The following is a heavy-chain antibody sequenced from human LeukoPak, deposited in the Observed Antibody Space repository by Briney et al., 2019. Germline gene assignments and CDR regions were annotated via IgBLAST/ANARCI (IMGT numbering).Heavy chain of an antibody. CDR1: RFTFDDYG. D-gene: IGHD3-10*01. CDR2: IDWNGGST. V-gene: IGHV3-20*04. J-gene: IGHJ4*02. CDR3: ARYGSGILYDY. Sequence: GGSLRLSCAASRFTFDDYGMSWVRQAPGKGLEWISGIDWNGGSTGYADSVKGRFTISRDNAKNSLYLQMNSLRAEDTAVYYCARYGSGILYDYWGQGTLVTVSS.